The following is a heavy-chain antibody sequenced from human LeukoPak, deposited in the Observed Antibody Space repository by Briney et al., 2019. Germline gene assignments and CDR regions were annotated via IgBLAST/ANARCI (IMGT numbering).Heavy chain of an antibody. CDR3: GARDY. J-gene: IGHJ4*02. V-gene: IGHV3-48*01. CDR2: ISTSGAI. D-gene: IGHD3-16*01. Sequence: GGSLRLSCAASGLTFSTHSMNWVRQAPGKGLEWVSHISTSGAIYYADFVKGRFTISRDNSKNTLYLQMNSLRAEDTAVNYGGARDYWGQGTLVTVSS. CDR1: GLTFSTHS.